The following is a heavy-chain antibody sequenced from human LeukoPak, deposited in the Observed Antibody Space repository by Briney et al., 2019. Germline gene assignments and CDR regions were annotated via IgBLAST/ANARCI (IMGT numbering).Heavy chain of an antibody. V-gene: IGHV1-24*01. CDR1: GEALSELS. CDR3: AAGGHYYDLTNYYGFAP. D-gene: IGHD3-22*01. Sequence: GASVKVSCKVSGEALSELSMHWVRQAPGKGLEWMGGFDPDEGQMIYAQRFKGRVTVTEDRSTDTAYMELRSLRSEDTAVYYCAAGGHYYDLTNYYGFAPWDQETLV. CDR2: FDPDEGQM. J-gene: IGHJ5*02.